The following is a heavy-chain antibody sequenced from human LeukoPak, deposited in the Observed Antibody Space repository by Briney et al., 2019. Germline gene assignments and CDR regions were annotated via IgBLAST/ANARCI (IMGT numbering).Heavy chain of an antibody. CDR3: ARASCRFCGVDV. CDR1: GGSFSSYY. J-gene: IGHJ6*02. D-gene: IGHD3-3*01. CDR2: INHSGST. V-gene: IGHV4-34*01. Sequence: SETLSLTCAVSGGSFSSYYWSWVRLTPEKGLEWVGEINHSGSTNYNPSLKSRVTISMDASRDQFSLRLSSVTAADTAVYYCARASCRFCGVDVWGQGTTVTVSS.